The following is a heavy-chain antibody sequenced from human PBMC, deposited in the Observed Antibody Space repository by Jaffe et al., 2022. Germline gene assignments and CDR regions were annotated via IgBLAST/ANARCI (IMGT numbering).Heavy chain of an antibody. V-gene: IGHV4-39*01. CDR3: ARLELGDYGGGYFDY. J-gene: IGHJ4*02. D-gene: IGHD4-17*01. Sequence: QLQLQESGPGLVKPSETLSLTCTVSGGSISSSSYYWGWIRQPPGKGLEWIGSIYYSGSTYYNPSLKSRVTISVDTSKNQFSLKLSSVTAADTAVYYCARLELGDYGGGYFDYWGQGTLVTVSS. CDR2: IYYSGST. CDR1: GGSISSSSYY.